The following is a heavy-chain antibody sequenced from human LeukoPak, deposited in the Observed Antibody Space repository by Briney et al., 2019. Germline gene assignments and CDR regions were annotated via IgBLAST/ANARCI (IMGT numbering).Heavy chain of an antibody. D-gene: IGHD3-22*01. Sequence: PSETLSLTCGVSSEFFSGYYWSWIRQPPGKGLEWIGEINHSGSTNYNPSLKSRVTISVDTSKNQFSLKLSSVTAADTAVYYCARTPRLWSLRAAPYDIGIVNDYWGQGTLVTVSS. CDR2: INHSGST. J-gene: IGHJ4*02. CDR1: SEFFSGYY. CDR3: ARTPRLWSLRAAPYDIGIVNDY. V-gene: IGHV4-34*01.